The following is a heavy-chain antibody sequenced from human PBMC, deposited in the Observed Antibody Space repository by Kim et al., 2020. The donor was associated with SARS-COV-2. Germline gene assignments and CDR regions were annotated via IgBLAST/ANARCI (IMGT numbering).Heavy chain of an antibody. D-gene: IGHD6-6*01. CDR2: IYYSGST. CDR1: GGSISSYY. Sequence: SETLSLTCTVSGGSISSYYWSWIRQPPGKGLEWIGYIYYSGSTNYNPSLKSRVTISVDTSKNQFSLKLSSVTAADTAVYYCARQERYSSLVRPTLEGFYAFDIWGQGKMVTVSS. CDR3: ARQERYSSLVRPTLEGFYAFDI. J-gene: IGHJ3*02. V-gene: IGHV4-59*08.